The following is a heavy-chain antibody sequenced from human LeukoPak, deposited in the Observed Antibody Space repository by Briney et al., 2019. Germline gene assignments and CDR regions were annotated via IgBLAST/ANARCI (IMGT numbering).Heavy chain of an antibody. CDR3: ARLNYYGSGSYWTSYYYYMDV. V-gene: IGHV4-39*01. J-gene: IGHJ6*03. CDR2: IYYSGGT. D-gene: IGHD3-10*01. Sequence: NPSETLSLTCTVSGGSISSSSYYWGWIRQPPGKGLEWIGSIYYSGGTYYNPSLKSRVTISVDTSKNQFSLKLSSVTAADTAVYYCARLNYYGSGSYWTSYYYYMDVWGKGTTVTISS. CDR1: GGSISSSSYY.